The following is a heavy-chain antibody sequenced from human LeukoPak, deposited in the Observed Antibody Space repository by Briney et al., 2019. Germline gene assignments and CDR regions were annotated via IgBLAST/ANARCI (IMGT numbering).Heavy chain of an antibody. CDR2: ISGSGGST. CDR3: AKLSGSYYDSSGYYFAYYYYGMDV. Sequence: GGSLRLSCAASGFTFSSYAMSWVRQAPGKGLEWVSAISGSGGSTYYADSVKGRFTISRDNSKNTLYLQMNSLRAEDTAVYYCAKLSGSYYDSSGYYFAYYYYGMDVWGQGTTVTVSS. CDR1: GFTFSSYA. D-gene: IGHD3-22*01. V-gene: IGHV3-23*01. J-gene: IGHJ6*02.